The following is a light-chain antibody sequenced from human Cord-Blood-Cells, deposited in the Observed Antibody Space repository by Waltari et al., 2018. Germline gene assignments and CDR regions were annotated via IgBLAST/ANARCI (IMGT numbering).Light chain of an antibody. CDR1: QSISSH. CDR2: AAS. J-gene: IGKJ4*01. CDR3: QQSYSTPLT. Sequence: DIQMTQSPYSLSASVGDRVTITCRASQSISSHLNGYQQKPGKAHKILIYAASSLQSGVPSRFSGSGSGTDFTLTISSLQPEDFATYYCQQSYSTPLTFGGGTKVVIK. V-gene: IGKV1-39*01.